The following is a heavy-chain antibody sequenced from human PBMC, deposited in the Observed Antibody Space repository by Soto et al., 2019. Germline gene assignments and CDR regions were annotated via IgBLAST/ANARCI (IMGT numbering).Heavy chain of an antibody. D-gene: IGHD2-15*01. Sequence: EVQILESGGGLVQPGGSLRLSCVASGFSFTRFGMAWVRQAPGKGLEWVSGISDSGGITYYADYAKGRFTNSRDNSKNTLFLQMNSLRAEDTALYYCARTGSGGSYVRGDWFDPWGQGTLVTVSS. J-gene: IGHJ5*02. CDR3: ARTGSGGSYVRGDWFDP. CDR1: GFSFTRFG. V-gene: IGHV3-23*01. CDR2: ISDSGGIT.